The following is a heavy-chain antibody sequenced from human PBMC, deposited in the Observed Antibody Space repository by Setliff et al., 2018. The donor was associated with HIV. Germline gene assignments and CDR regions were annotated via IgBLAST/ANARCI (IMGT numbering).Heavy chain of an antibody. Sequence: SVKVSCKTSGGTFSSYGVSWVRQAPGQGLQWMGGIIPIFGSTDYAQRFQGRVTITTDEPATTVYMELNSLRSDDTAVYYCARGRRSDYYDSSGYLYYYFDLWGRGTLVTVSS. J-gene: IGHJ2*01. V-gene: IGHV1-69*05. CDR2: IIPIFGST. CDR3: ARGRRSDYYDSSGYLYYYFDL. D-gene: IGHD3-22*01. CDR1: GGTFSSYG.